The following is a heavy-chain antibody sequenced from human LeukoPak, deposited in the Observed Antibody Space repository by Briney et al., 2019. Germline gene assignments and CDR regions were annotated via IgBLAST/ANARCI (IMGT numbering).Heavy chain of an antibody. CDR2: ISSSSSDI. V-gene: IGHV3-21*01. CDR3: ARRLERIDAFDI. CDR1: GVTFSSYS. Sequence: PARALRLSCAASGVTFSSYSMNWVRQPPGKGMEWVSSISSSSSDIYYADSVKGRFTISRDNAKNSLYLQMNSLRAEDTAVYYCARRLERIDAFDIWGQGTMVTVSS. J-gene: IGHJ3*02. D-gene: IGHD1-1*01.